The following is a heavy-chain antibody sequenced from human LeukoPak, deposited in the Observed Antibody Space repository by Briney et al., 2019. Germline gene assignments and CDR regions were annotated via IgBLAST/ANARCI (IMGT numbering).Heavy chain of an antibody. D-gene: IGHD3-22*01. CDR3: ARQYYYYSIDS. J-gene: IGHJ4*02. Sequence: SETLSLTCTVSGASISSYYWSWIRQPPGKGVEWIGYIHYSEGTRYNPSLKSRVTISVDTSKNQFSLNLSSVTAADTAVYYCARQYYYYSIDSWGQGTLVTVSS. V-gene: IGHV4-59*08. CDR2: IHYSEGT. CDR1: GASISSYY.